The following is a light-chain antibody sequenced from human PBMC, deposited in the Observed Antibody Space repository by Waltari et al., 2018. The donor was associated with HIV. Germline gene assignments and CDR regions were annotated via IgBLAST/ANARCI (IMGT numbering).Light chain of an antibody. CDR3: MQGTHWPWT. CDR2: KVS. V-gene: IGKV2-30*01. CDR1: QSLVYSDLNTY. Sequence: DVVMTQSPLSLPVTLGQPASISCTSSQSLVYSDLNTYLSWFQQKPGQSPRRLIYKVSNRDSEVPDRFSGSGSGTDFTLKISRVEAEDVGVYYCMQGTHWPWTFGQGTKVEIK. J-gene: IGKJ1*01.